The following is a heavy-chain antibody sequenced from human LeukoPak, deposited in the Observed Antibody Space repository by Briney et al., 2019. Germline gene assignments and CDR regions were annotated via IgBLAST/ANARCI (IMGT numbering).Heavy chain of an antibody. CDR1: GYTFTSYY. Sequence: ASVKVSCKASGYTFTSYYMHWVRQAPGQGLEWMGIINPSGGSTSYAQKFQGRVTMTRDMSTSTVYMELSSLRSEDTAVYYCARVWGLLAAFDIWGQGTMVTVSS. J-gene: IGHJ3*02. CDR3: ARVWGLLAAFDI. D-gene: IGHD1-26*01. V-gene: IGHV1-46*01. CDR2: INPSGGST.